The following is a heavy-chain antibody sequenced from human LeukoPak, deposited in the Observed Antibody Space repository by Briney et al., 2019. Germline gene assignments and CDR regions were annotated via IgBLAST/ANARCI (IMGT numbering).Heavy chain of an antibody. CDR2: VIPGDSDT. CDR3: ARLGYCSSRSCYYGMDV. J-gene: IGHJ6*02. CDR1: GYGFSRTW. Sequence: GESLKSPFRGSGYGFSRTWTGWWRQMPGKGRGWMGMVIPGDSDTRYSPSFQGQVTISADKSISTAYLQWSSLKASDTAMYYCARLGYCSSRSCYYGMDVWGQGTTVTVSS. V-gene: IGHV5-51*01. D-gene: IGHD2-2*01.